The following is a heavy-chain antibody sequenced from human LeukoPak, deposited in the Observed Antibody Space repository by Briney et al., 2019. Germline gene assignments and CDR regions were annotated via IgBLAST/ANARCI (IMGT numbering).Heavy chain of an antibody. CDR2: ISGSGGST. V-gene: IGHV3-23*01. D-gene: IGHD3-22*01. CDR1: GFTFSSYA. J-gene: IGHJ4*02. Sequence: PGGSLRLSCAASGFTFSSYAMSGVRQAPGRGLEWVSAISGSGGSTYYAASVKGRFTISRDNSKNTLYLQMNSLRAADTAVYYCAKKGIYYYDSSGLDYWGQGTLVAVSS. CDR3: AKKGIYYYDSSGLDY.